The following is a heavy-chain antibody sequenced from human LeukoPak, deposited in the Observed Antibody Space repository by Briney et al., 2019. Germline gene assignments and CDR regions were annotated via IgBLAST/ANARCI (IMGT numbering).Heavy chain of an antibody. V-gene: IGHV1-69*13. CDR1: GGTFSNYD. CDR3: AMGTVVLRFLEWSIMDV. Sequence: ASVKVSCKASGGTFSNYDINWVRQAPGQGLQWMGGITPIFGSATYAQKFQGRVTITADESTSTVYMELSSLRSEDTAVYYCAMGTVVLRFLEWSIMDVWGKGTTVTVSS. CDR2: ITPIFGSA. J-gene: IGHJ6*04. D-gene: IGHD3-3*01.